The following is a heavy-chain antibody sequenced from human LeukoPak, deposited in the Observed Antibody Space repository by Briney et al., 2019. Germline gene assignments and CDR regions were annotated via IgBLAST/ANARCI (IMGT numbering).Heavy chain of an antibody. Sequence: PGWSLRLSCAASGFTLSSSSVNWVRQAPGKGLEGVSYISSSSSTIYYADSVRGRFTISRDNAKNSLYLKMNCMRAEDTAVYYCARDLHSYGYWGQGTLVPVSS. CDR3: ARDLHSYGY. J-gene: IGHJ4*02. D-gene: IGHD5-18*01. V-gene: IGHV3-48*01. CDR2: ISSSSSTI. CDR1: GFTLSSSS.